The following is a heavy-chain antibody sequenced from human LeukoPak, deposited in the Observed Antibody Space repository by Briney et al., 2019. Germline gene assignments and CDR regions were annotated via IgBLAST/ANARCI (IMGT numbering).Heavy chain of an antibody. J-gene: IGHJ4*02. Sequence: GGSLSLTCAASGFTFSSYSMNWVRQAPGKGLEWVSSISSSSSYIYYADSENRRFTISRDNAKHSLYLQMNSLRAGDAAVYYCASVPEGDGYDNWGQGTLVTVSS. CDR3: ASVPEGDGYDN. D-gene: IGHD5-24*01. V-gene: IGHV3-21*01. CDR2: ISSSSSYI. CDR1: GFTFSSYS.